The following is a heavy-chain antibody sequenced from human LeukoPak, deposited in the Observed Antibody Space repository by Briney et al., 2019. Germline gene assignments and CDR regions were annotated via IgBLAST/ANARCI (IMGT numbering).Heavy chain of an antibody. D-gene: IGHD2-8*01. CDR1: GSSLTATYY. J-gene: IGHJ4*02. Sequence: SETLSLTCTVSGSSLTATYYWAWFRQPPGKGLDWIATVFQLQTVRTLYNPSLESRVTMSLDTSQNQFSLNLTSVTAADTALYFCARVLNAPKFIDSRGQGTLVTVSS. CDR3: ARVLNAPKFIDS. V-gene: IGHV4-38-2*02. CDR2: VFQLQTVRT.